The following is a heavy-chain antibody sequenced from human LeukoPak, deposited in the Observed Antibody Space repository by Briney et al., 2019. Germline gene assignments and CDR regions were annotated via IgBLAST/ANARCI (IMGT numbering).Heavy chain of an antibody. D-gene: IGHD1/OR15-1a*01. J-gene: IGHJ3*02. V-gene: IGHV4-59*01. CDR3: ARVWAGTTIDI. CDR2: IYYSGST. Sequence: SETLSLTCTVSGGSISSYYWSWLRQPPGKGLEWIGYIYYSGSTNYNPSLKSRVTISVDTSKNQFSLKLSSVTAADTAVYYCARVWAGTTIDIWGQGTMVTVSS. CDR1: GGSISSYY.